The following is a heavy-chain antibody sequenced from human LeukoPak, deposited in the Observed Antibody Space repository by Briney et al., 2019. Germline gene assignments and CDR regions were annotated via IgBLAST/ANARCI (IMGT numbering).Heavy chain of an antibody. CDR2: IYDSGST. V-gene: IGHV4-59*08. CDR3: ARRGSGGRSFDY. Sequence: SETLSLTCTLSRGSMSTYYWSWIRQPPGKGLEWVGYIYDSGSTNYNPSLKSRVTKSVGTSKTLFSLKLSSVTAADTAVYYCARRGSGGRSFDYWGQGTLVTVSS. CDR1: RGSMSTYY. J-gene: IGHJ4*02. D-gene: IGHD3-10*01.